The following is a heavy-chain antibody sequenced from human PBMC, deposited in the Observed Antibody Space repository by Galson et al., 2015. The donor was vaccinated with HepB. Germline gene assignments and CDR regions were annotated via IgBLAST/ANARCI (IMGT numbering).Heavy chain of an antibody. J-gene: IGHJ4*02. Sequence: SLRLSCAASGLNFTNAGMHWVRQAPGKGLEWLTIISKDGSKKFYVDSVKGRFTISRDNNKNTVYLQMDSLRPEDTAVCYCAGGRSGAFGYWGQGTLVTVSS. CDR1: GLNFTNAG. CDR2: ISKDGSKK. CDR3: AGGRSGAFGY. V-gene: IGHV3-30*03. D-gene: IGHD3-10*01.